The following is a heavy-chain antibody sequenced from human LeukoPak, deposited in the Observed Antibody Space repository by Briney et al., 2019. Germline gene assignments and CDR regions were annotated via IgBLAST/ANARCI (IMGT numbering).Heavy chain of an antibody. J-gene: IGHJ4*02. CDR3: ARDSTTVTSSGFDY. CDR2: ISSSSSYI. V-gene: IGHV3-21*01. D-gene: IGHD4-17*01. Sequence: PGGSLRLSCAASGFTFSSYSMNWVRQAPGKGLEWVSSISSSSSYIYYADSVKGRFTISRDNAKNSLYLQMNSPRAEDTAVYYCARDSTTVTSSGFDYWGQGTLVTVSS. CDR1: GFTFSSYS.